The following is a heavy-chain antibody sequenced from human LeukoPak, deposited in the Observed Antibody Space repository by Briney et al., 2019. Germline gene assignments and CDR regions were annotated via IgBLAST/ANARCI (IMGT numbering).Heavy chain of an antibody. CDR3: ARDRDDDYGLGSYPTGYMDV. CDR1: GYTFTGYY. V-gene: IGHV1-2*02. J-gene: IGHJ6*03. CDR2: INPNSGGT. Sequence: ASVKVSCKASGYTFTGYYMHWVRQAPGQGLEWMGWINPNSGGTNYAQKFQGRVTMTRDTSISTAYMELSRLRSDDTAVYYCARDRDDDYGLGSYPTGYMDVWGKGTTVTISS. D-gene: IGHD3-16*02.